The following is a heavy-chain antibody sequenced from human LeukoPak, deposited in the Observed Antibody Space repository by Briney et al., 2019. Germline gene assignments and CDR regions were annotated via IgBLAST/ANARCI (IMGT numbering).Heavy chain of an antibody. V-gene: IGHV4-4*07. CDR2: IYTSGST. J-gene: IGHJ3*02. CDR1: GGSISSYY. D-gene: IGHD7-27*01. Sequence: SETLSLTCTVSGGSISSYYWSWLRQPAGKGLEWIGRIYTSGSTNYNPSLKSRVTMSVDTSKNQFSLKLSSVTAADTAVYYCARLTGTREKNAFDIWGQGTMVTVSS. CDR3: ARLTGTREKNAFDI.